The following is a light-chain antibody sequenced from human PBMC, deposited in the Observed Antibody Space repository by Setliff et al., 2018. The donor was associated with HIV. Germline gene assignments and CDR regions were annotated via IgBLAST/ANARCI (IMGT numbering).Light chain of an antibody. CDR2: DVS. Sequence: QSALTQPASLSGSPGQSITISCSGTSSDVGSYNFVSWYQQHPGKAPQLIIYDVSQRPSGVSSRFSGSKSGNTASLTISGLQAEDQADYYCCSYTSSLTYVFGTGTKVTVL. CDR3: CSYTSSLTYV. V-gene: IGLV2-14*03. J-gene: IGLJ1*01. CDR1: SSDVGSYNF.